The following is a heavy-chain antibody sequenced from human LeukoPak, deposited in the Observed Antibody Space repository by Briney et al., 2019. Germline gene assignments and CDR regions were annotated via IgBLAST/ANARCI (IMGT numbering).Heavy chain of an antibody. CDR3: ARVSFSRDFGDYVNWFDP. J-gene: IGHJ5*02. D-gene: IGHD4-17*01. CDR1: GYSISSGYY. Sequence: SETLSLTCTVSGYSISSGYYWGWIRQPPGKGLEWIGSIYHSGSTYYNPSLKSRVTISVDTSKNQFSLKLSSVTAADTAVYYCARVSFSRDFGDYVNWFDPWGQGTLVTVSS. V-gene: IGHV4-38-2*02. CDR2: IYHSGST.